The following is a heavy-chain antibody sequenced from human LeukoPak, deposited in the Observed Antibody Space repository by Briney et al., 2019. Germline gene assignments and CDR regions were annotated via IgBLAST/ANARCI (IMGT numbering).Heavy chain of an antibody. Sequence: SQTLSLTCAISGDSVSSNSVTWNWIRQSPSRGLEWLGRTYYRSTWYNDYAVSVRGRITVNPDTSKNQFSLHLNSVTPEDTAVYYCARDVYYYYYLMDVWGQGTTVTVSS. J-gene: IGHJ6*02. CDR1: GDSVSSNSVT. CDR3: ARDVYYYYYLMDV. CDR2: TYYRSTWYN. V-gene: IGHV6-1*01.